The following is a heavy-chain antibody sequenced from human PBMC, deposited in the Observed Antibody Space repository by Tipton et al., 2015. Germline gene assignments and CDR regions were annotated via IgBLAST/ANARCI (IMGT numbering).Heavy chain of an antibody. D-gene: IGHD5-24*01. CDR2: ISYTETS. CDR1: AYSISSDYY. V-gene: IGHV4-61*01. CDR3: ARDLEHGMDV. Sequence: TLSLTCAVSAYSISSDYYWGWIRQPPGKGLEWIGYISYTETSHYNASLKSRVTISIDTSKNQFSLKLSSVTAADTAVYYCARDLEHGMDVWGQGTTVTVSS. J-gene: IGHJ6*02.